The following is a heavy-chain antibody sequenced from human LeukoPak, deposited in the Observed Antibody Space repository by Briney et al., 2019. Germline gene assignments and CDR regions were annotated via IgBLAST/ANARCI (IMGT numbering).Heavy chain of an antibody. V-gene: IGHV4-39*01. J-gene: IGHJ4*02. D-gene: IGHD3-22*01. CDR2: IYYSGST. Sequence: SETLSLTCTVSGGSISGSSYYWGWIRQPPGKGLEWIGSIYYSGSTYYNPSLKSRVTISVDTSKNQFSLKLSSVTAADTAVYYCASRSYYYASSGLFDYWGQGTLVTVSA. CDR1: GGSISGSSYY. CDR3: ASRSYYYASSGLFDY.